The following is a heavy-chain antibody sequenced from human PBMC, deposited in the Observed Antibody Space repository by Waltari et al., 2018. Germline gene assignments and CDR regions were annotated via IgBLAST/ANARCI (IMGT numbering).Heavy chain of an antibody. CDR3: ARDLVATPP. J-gene: IGHJ5*02. Sequence: EVQLVESGGDLVQPGGSVRLSCAASGFTFSRSWMTGVRQAPGKGLEWVGNIQQNGSEKWYADSVRGRFTISRDNAMNSLYLQMNSLRVEDTAVYYCARDLVATPPWGQGTLVTVSS. CDR2: IQQNGSEK. CDR1: GFTFSRSW. D-gene: IGHD2-21*02. V-gene: IGHV3-7*01.